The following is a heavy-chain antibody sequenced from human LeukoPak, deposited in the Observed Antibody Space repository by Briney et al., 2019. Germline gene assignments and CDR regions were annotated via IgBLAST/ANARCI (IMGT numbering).Heavy chain of an antibody. CDR1: GFTLSSYA. Sequence: HPGGSLRLACAASGFTLSSYAMHWVRQAPGKGLEWVAVISYDGSNKYYADSVKGRFTISRDNSKNTLYLQMNSLRAEDTAVYYCATAAHSEVVVILDYWGQGTLVTVSS. CDR2: ISYDGSNK. D-gene: IGHD3-22*01. J-gene: IGHJ4*02. V-gene: IGHV3-30*04. CDR3: ATAAHSEVVVILDY.